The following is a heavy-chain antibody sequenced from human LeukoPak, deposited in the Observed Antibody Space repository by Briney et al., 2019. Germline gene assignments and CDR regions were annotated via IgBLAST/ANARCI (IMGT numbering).Heavy chain of an antibody. Sequence: SETLSLTCTVSGGSISSYYWSWIRQPPGKGLEWIGYIYYSGGTNYNPSLKSRVTISVDTSKNQFSLKLSSVTAADTAVYYCARASPYYYDSSGYYLFDYWGQGTLVTVSS. CDR1: GGSISSYY. CDR3: ARASPYYYDSSGYYLFDY. CDR2: IYYSGGT. D-gene: IGHD3-22*01. J-gene: IGHJ4*02. V-gene: IGHV4-59*01.